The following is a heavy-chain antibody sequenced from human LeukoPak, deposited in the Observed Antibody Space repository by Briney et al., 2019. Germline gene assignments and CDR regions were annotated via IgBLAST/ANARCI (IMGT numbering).Heavy chain of an antibody. CDR1: GGTFSSYA. V-gene: IGHV1-69*13. J-gene: IGHJ3*02. CDR2: IIPIFGTA. Sequence: GAPVKVSCKASGGTFSSYAISWVRQAPGQGLEWMGGIIPIFGTANYAQKFQGRVTITADESTSTAYMELSSLRSEDTAVNYCARDGIAVAGPHDAFDIWGQGTMVTVSS. CDR3: ARDGIAVAGPHDAFDI. D-gene: IGHD6-19*01.